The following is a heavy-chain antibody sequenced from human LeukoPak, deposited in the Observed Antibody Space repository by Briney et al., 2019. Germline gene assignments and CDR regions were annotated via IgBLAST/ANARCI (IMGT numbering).Heavy chain of an antibody. D-gene: IGHD4-17*01. CDR2: ISSSSSYI. CDR3: ARDRPVTPIDY. J-gene: IGHJ4*02. CDR1: GFTFSSYS. Sequence: GGSLRLSCAASGFTFSSYSMNWVGQAPGKGLEWVSSISSSSSYIYYADSVKGRFTISRDNAKNSLYLQMNSLRAEDTAVYYCARDRPVTPIDYWGQGTLVTVSS. V-gene: IGHV3-21*01.